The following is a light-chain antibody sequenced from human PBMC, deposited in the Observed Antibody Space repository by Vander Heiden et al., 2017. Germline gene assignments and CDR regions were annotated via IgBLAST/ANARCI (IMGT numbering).Light chain of an antibody. Sequence: EIVLTQYPGTLSLSPGERATLSCRASQSVSSSYLAWYQQKPGQAPRLLIYGASSRATGIPDRFSGSGSGTDFTLTISRLEPEDFAVYYCQQYGSSFFTFGGGTKVEIK. CDR2: GAS. V-gene: IGKV3-20*01. CDR3: QQYGSSFFT. CDR1: QSVSSSY. J-gene: IGKJ4*01.